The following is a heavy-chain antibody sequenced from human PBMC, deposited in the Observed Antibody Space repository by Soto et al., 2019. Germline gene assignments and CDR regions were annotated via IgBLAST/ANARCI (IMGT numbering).Heavy chain of an antibody. D-gene: IGHD3-16*01. CDR2: IYYSGST. Sequence: SSETLSLTCTVSGGSISSYYWSWIRQPPGKGLEWIGYIYYSGSTNYNPSLKSRVTISVDTSKNQFSLKLSSVTAADTAVYYCARHLDYIWGSYFDYWGQGTLVTVSS. V-gene: IGHV4-59*08. CDR3: ARHLDYIWGSYFDY. J-gene: IGHJ4*02. CDR1: GGSISSYY.